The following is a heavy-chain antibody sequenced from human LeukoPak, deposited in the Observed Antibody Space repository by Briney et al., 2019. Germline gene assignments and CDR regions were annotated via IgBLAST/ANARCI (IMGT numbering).Heavy chain of an antibody. CDR3: AKENQGYFDY. CDR1: GFTFDDYA. D-gene: IGHD1-14*01. Sequence: GGSLRLSCAASGFTFDDYAMHWVRQAPGKGLEWVSGISWNSGSIGYADSVKGRFTISRDNAKNSLYLQMNSLRAEDTAVYYCAKENQGYFDYWGQGTLVTVSS. CDR2: ISWNSGSI. V-gene: IGHV3-9*01. J-gene: IGHJ4*02.